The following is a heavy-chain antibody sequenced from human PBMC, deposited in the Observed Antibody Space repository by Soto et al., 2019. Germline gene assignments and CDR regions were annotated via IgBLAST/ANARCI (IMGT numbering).Heavy chain of an antibody. J-gene: IGHJ6*02. CDR2: ISSSGSTI. Sequence: QPGGSLRLSCAASGFTFSSYEMNWVRQAPGKGLEWVSYISSSGSTIYYADSVKGRFTISRDNAKNSLYLQMNSLRAEDTAVYYCARVGSVFGVVIIRYYYYGMDVWGQGTTVTVTS. CDR3: ARVGSVFGVVIIRYYYYGMDV. D-gene: IGHD3-3*01. V-gene: IGHV3-48*03. CDR1: GFTFSSYE.